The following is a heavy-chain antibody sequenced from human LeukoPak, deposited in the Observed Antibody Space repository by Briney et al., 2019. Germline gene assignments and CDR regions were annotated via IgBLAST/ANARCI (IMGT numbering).Heavy chain of an antibody. Sequence: ASVKVSCKASGYTFTSYGISWVRQAPGQGLEWMGWISAYNGNTNYAQKLQGRVTMTTDTSTSTAYMELRSLRPDDTAVYYCAREWFGELSKDYWGQGTLVTVSS. J-gene: IGHJ4*02. V-gene: IGHV1-18*01. CDR1: GYTFTSYG. D-gene: IGHD3-10*01. CDR2: ISAYNGNT. CDR3: AREWFGELSKDY.